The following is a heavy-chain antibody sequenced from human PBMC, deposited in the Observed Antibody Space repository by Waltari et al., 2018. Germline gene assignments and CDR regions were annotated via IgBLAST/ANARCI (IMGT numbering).Heavy chain of an antibody. CDR3: ARDSREDRGFDY. D-gene: IGHD3-22*01. Sequence: QVQLQESGPGLVKPSETLSLTCTVSGYSISSGYYWGWIRQPPGKGLEWIGSIYHSGNTYYNPSLKSRVTISVDTSKNQFSLKLSSVTAADTAVYYCARDSREDRGFDYWGQGTLVTVSS. CDR1: GYSISSGYY. V-gene: IGHV4-38-2*02. J-gene: IGHJ4*02. CDR2: IYHSGNT.